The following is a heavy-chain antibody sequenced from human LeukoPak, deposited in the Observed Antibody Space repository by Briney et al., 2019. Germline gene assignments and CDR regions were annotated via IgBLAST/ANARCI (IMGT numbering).Heavy chain of an antibody. D-gene: IGHD2-21*02. CDR2: IYSAGAT. CDR1: GFTVSDNY. CDR3: ANTQTYCGGDCYSGGDFIADY. V-gene: IGHV3-53*01. J-gene: IGHJ4*02. Sequence: GGSLRLSCAASGFTVSDNYMTWVRQAPGKGLEWVSSIYSAGATHYADSVKGRFTISRDNSKNTLYLQMNSLRAEDTAVYYCANTQTYCGGDCYSGGDFIADYWGQGTLVTVSS.